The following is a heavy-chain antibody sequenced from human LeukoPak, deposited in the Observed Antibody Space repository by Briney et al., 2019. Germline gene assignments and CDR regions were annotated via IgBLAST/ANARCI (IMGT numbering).Heavy chain of an antibody. J-gene: IGHJ3*02. Sequence: SGPTLVKPTQTLTLTCTFSGFSLTTSGVGVGWIRQPPGKALEWLALIYWDDDKRYSPSLKSRLTITKDTSKNQVALTMTNMDPVDTATYYCAHRPAYQTGGGAFDIWGQGAMVTVSS. V-gene: IGHV2-5*02. D-gene: IGHD2-8*02. CDR2: IYWDDDK. CDR1: GFSLTTSGVG. CDR3: AHRPAYQTGGGAFDI.